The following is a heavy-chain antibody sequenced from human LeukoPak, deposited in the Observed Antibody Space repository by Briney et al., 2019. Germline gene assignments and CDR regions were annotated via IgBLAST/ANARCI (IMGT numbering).Heavy chain of an antibody. D-gene: IGHD5-18*01. Sequence: GASVKVSCKASGGTFSSYAISWVRQAPGQGLEWMGGIIPIFGTANYAQKFQGRVTITADESTSTAYMDLSGLRPDDTAVYYCAREGSGYTYGRGSYFDYWGHGILVTVSS. CDR3: AREGSGYTYGRGSYFDY. J-gene: IGHJ4*01. CDR2: IIPIFGTA. V-gene: IGHV1-69*13. CDR1: GGTFSSYA.